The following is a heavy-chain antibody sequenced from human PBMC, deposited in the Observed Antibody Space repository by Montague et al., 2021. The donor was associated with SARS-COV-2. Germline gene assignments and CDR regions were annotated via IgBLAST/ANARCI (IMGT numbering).Heavy chain of an antibody. J-gene: IGHJ4*02. D-gene: IGHD6-25*01. CDR1: GGSISTDNL. CDR2: IFHSGRT. Sequence: SETLSLTCAVSGGSISTDNLWSWVRRPPGKGLEWIGEIFHSGRTNYNPSLKSRVTISVDRSNNQFSLELSSVTAADTAIYYCARDSQRSHFDYWGQGILVTVSS. V-gene: IGHV4-4*02. CDR3: ARDSQRSHFDY.